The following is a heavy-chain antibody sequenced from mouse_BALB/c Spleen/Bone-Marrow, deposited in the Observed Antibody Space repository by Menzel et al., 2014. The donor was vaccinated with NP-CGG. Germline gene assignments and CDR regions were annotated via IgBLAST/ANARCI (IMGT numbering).Heavy chain of an antibody. CDR1: GISITTGNYR. CDR3: ARELYYFDY. V-gene: IGHV3-5*02. J-gene: IGHJ2*01. CDR2: IYYSGTI. Sequence: EVKLVESGPGLVKPSQPVSLTCTVTGISITTGNYRWSWIRQFPGNKLEWIGXIYYSGTITYNPSLTSRTTITRDTSXNQFFLEMNSLTAEDTATYYCARELYYFDYWGQGTTLTVSS.